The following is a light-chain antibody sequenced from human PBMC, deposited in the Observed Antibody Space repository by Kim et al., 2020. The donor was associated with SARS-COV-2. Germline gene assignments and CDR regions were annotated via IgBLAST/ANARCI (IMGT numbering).Light chain of an antibody. V-gene: IGLV3-1*01. CDR2: QDD. CDR3: QAWDSSTAT. CDR1: KLGDKY. J-gene: IGLJ2*01. Sequence: SVSPGQTASITCSGDKLGDKYACWHQQKPGQSPVLVIYQDDKRPSGIPERLAGSNSGNTATLTISGTQAMDEADYYCQAWDSSTATFGGGTQLTVL.